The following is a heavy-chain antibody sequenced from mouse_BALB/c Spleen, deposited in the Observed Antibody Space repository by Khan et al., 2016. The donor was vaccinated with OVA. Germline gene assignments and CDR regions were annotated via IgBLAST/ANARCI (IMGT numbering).Heavy chain of an antibody. Sequence: VQLQESGTELAKPGASVKMSCKASGYTFTTYWMHWVKQRPGQGLEWIGYINPTSGYTDYNEKFKDKATLSADKSSSTAYMQLSSLTSEDSAVYYWARERVDYWGEGTTLTVSS. J-gene: IGHJ2*01. V-gene: IGHV1-7*01. CDR3: ARERVDY. CDR2: INPTSGYT. CDR1: GYTFTTYW.